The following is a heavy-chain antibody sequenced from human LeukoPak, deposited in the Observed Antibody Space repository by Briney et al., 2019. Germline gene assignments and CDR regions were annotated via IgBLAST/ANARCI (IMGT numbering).Heavy chain of an antibody. V-gene: IGHV4-39*07. J-gene: IGHJ4*02. CDR3: AGRLTNGSGSYSFDY. D-gene: IGHD3-10*01. CDR2: INHSGST. Sequence: PSETLSLTCTVSGGSISSGGYYWSWIRQPPGKGLEWIGEINHSGSTNYNPSLKSRVTISVDTSKNQFSLKLSSVTAADTAVYYCAGRLTNGSGSYSFDYWGQGTLVTVSS. CDR1: GGSISSGGYY.